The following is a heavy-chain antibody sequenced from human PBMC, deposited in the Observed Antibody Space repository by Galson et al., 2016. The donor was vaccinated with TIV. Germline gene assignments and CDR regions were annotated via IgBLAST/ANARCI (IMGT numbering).Heavy chain of an antibody. V-gene: IGHV2-70*11. CDR1: GFSLPTRGVC. D-gene: IGHD2-8*02. J-gene: IGHJ3*01. Sequence: PALVKPTQTLTLTCTFSGFSLPTRGVCVAWIRQPPGRALEWLARLDWGGDEYYNTSLKTRLTVSKDTSGSQVVLTMSSMDPEDTGTYYCARLQSRYDSTGGYFVHDALDFWGQGAMVTVSS. CDR3: ARLQSRYDSTGGYFVHDALDF. CDR2: LDWGGDE.